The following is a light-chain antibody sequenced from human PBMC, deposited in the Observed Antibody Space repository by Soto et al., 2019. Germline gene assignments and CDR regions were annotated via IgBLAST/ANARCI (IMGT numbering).Light chain of an antibody. Sequence: SYDLTQPPSVSVAPGQTAKITCGVDKIGSKIVHWYKQRPGQAPVAVVFDATARPSGIPDRISASRSGDTATLTISRVDAGDEADYYCQVWASTAEFFVFGSGTKVTVL. CDR3: QVWASTAEFFV. CDR2: DAT. V-gene: IGLV3-21*02. J-gene: IGLJ1*01. CDR1: KIGSKI.